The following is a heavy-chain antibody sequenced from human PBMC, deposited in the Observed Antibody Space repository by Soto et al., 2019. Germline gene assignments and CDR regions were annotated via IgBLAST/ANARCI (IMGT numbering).Heavy chain of an antibody. J-gene: IGHJ4*02. CDR2: ISSSSGTI. CDR1: GFTFSDYY. D-gene: IGHD6-13*01. Sequence: PGGSLRLSCAASGFTFSDYYMTWIRQAPGSGLEWVSYISSSSGTISYANSVRGRFTISRDNAQNSLYLQMTSLRAEDTAVYYCARGTYRSKTDFDYWGQGTLVTVSS. CDR3: ARGTYRSKTDFDY. V-gene: IGHV3-11*01.